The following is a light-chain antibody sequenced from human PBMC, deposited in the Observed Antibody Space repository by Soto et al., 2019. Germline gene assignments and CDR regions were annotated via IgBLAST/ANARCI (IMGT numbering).Light chain of an antibody. CDR3: QQYGSSPPIT. CDR1: QSVNNRY. V-gene: IGKV3-20*01. J-gene: IGKJ4*01. Sequence: EIVLTQSPGTLSLSPGERATLSCRASQSVNNRYLAWYQQKGGQAPRLLIYGASSRATGIPDRFSGSGSGTAFSLPLSRREPEDFVVYYCQQYGSSPPITFGGGTKVEIK. CDR2: GAS.